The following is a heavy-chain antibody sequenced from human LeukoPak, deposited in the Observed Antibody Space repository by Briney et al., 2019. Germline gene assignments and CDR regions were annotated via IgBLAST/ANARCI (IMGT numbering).Heavy chain of an antibody. Sequence: PGEALRLSCAASGFTVSSSYMTWVRQAPGKGLEWVSDIRSGGSTVYADSVKGRFTISRDNSKNTLYLQLNSLRAEDTAVYYCAREGSGRTAYNDGLDVWGQGTMVTVSS. V-gene: IGHV3-53*01. CDR1: GFTVSSSY. CDR3: AREGSGRTAYNDGLDV. J-gene: IGHJ3*01. CDR2: IRSGGST. D-gene: IGHD3-10*01.